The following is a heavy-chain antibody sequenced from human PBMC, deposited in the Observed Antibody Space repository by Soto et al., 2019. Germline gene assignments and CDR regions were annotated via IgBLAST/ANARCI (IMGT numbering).Heavy chain of an antibody. CDR2: IYYSRST. CDR1: GGSISSGGYD. D-gene: IGHD2-15*01. J-gene: IGHJ5*02. CDR3: AREGDYCSGGSCYRWFDP. V-gene: IGHV4-31*03. Sequence: QVQLQESGPGLVKPSQTLSLTCTVSGGSISSGGYDWSWIRQHPGKGLDWIGYIYYSRSTYYNPSLKTRVTISLDTSKNQFSLKLSSVTAADTAVYYCAREGDYCSGGSCYRWFDPWGQGTLVTVSS.